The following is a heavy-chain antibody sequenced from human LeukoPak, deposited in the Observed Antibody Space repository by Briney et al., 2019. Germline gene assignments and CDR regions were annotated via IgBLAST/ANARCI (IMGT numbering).Heavy chain of an antibody. CDR3: ARDPGVVAFHYFDF. CDR1: GFTFSSHA. D-gene: IGHD3-3*01. J-gene: IGHJ4*02. Sequence: PGGSLRLSCVASGFTFSSHAMAWVPQAPGKGLEWVSAIGGRGGSTYYADSVKGRFTISRDNAKNTLYLQMNGLRAEDTALYYCARDPGVVAFHYFDFWGQGTLVTVSS. V-gene: IGHV3-23*01. CDR2: IGGRGGST.